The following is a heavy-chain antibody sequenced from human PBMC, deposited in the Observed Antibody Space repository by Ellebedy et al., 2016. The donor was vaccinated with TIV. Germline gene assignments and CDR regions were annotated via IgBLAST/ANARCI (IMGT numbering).Heavy chain of an antibody. CDR1: GFTFSSYW. J-gene: IGHJ4*02. CDR2: INSDGSST. Sequence: GGSLRLSXAASGFTFSSYWMHWVRQAPGKGLVWVSRINSDGSSTSYADSVKGRFTISRDNAKNTLYLQMNSLRAEDTAVYYCARVSRGDSVNFDYWGQGTLVTVSS. CDR3: ARVSRGDSVNFDY. D-gene: IGHD2-21*02. V-gene: IGHV3-74*01.